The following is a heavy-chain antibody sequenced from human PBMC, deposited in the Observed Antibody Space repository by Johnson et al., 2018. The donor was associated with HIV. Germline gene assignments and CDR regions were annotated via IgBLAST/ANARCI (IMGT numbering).Heavy chain of an antibody. V-gene: IGHV3-11*01. D-gene: IGHD3-10*01. CDR2: ISCSGCSI. CDR3: ARDVGLWFGELRSGDAFDI. CDR1: GFTFSDYY. Sequence: QVQLVESGGGLVKPGGSLRLSCAASGFTFSDYYMSRIRQAPGKGLEWVSYISCSGCSIYADSVKGRFTISRDNAKNSLYLQMNSLRAEDTALYYCARDVGLWFGELRSGDAFDIWGQGTMVTVSS. J-gene: IGHJ3*02.